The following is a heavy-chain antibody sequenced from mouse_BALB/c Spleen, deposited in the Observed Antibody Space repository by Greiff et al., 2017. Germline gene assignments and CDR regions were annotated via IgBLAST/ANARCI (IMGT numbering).Heavy chain of an antibody. V-gene: IGHV1-55*01. Sequence: QVQLQQPGAELVKPGTSVKLSCKASGYNFTSYWINWVKLRPGQGLEWIGDIYPGSGSTNYNEKFKSKATLTVDTSSSTAYMQLSNLASEDSALYYCARDYYGSSYWFAYWGQGTLVTVSA. CDR3: ARDYYGSSYWFAY. J-gene: IGHJ3*01. CDR1: GYNFTSYW. D-gene: IGHD1-1*01. CDR2: IYPGSGST.